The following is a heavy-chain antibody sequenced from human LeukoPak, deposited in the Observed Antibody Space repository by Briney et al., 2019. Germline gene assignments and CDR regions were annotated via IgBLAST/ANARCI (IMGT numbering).Heavy chain of an antibody. CDR3: ARYYDSSGYAPSWYFDY. D-gene: IGHD3-22*01. V-gene: IGHV4-30-2*01. J-gene: IGHJ4*02. CDR1: GGSISSGGYS. Sequence: SETLSLTCAVSGGSISSGGYSWSWIRQPPGKGLEWIGYIYHSGSTYYNPSLKSRVTISVDRSKNQFSLKLSSVTAADTAVYYCARYYDSSGYAPSWYFDYWGQGTLVTVSS. CDR2: IYHSGST.